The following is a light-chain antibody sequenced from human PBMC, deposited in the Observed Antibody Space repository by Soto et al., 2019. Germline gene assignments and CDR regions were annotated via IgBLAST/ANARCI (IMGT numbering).Light chain of an antibody. V-gene: IGKV3-15*01. J-gene: IGKJ2*01. CDR2: GAS. Sequence: EIVMTQSPATLPVSPGERATLSSRASQSVSSNLAWYQQKPGQAPRLLIYGASTRATGFPARFSGSGSGTEFTLTISSLQSEDFAVYYCQQFSNWPYTFGQGTKLEIK. CDR1: QSVSSN. CDR3: QQFSNWPYT.